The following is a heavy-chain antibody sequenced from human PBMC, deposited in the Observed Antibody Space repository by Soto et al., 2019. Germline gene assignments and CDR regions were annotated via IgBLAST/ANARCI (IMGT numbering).Heavy chain of an antibody. J-gene: IGHJ5*02. D-gene: IGHD6-13*01. V-gene: IGHV3-74*01. Sequence: SGGSLRLSCAASGFTFSSDWMHWVRQAPGKGLVWVSRINTDGSDTTYAGSVKGRFTISRDNAKNTLYLQMNSLRAEDTAVYYCAKDMDVPSSSWYLIGTFDPWGQGTLVTVSS. CDR3: AKDMDVPSSSWYLIGTFDP. CDR1: GFTFSSDW. CDR2: INTDGSDT.